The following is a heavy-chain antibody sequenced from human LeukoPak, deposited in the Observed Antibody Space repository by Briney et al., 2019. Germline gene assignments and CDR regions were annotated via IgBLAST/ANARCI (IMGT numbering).Heavy chain of an antibody. V-gene: IGHV3-48*01. Sequence: GGSLRLSCAASGFTFSSYSMNWVRQAPGKGLEWVSYISSSSSTIYYADSVKGRFTISRDNAKNSLYLQMNSLRAEDTAVYYCARRADIVVVPAAHRDYYYYYYMDGWGKGTTVTVSS. CDR2: ISSSSSTI. CDR1: GFTFSSYS. CDR3: ARRADIVVVPAAHRDYYYYYYMDG. J-gene: IGHJ6*03. D-gene: IGHD2-2*01.